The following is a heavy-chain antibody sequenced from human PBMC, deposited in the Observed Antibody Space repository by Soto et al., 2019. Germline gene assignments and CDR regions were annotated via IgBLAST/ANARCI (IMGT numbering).Heavy chain of an antibody. J-gene: IGHJ6*03. D-gene: IGHD1-1*01. CDR2: IYYSGST. CDR1: GGSISSSSYY. Sequence: PSETLSLTCTVSGGSISSSSYYWGWIRQPPGKGLEWIGSIYYSGSTYYNPSLKSRVTISVDTSKNQFSLKLSSVTAADTSVYYCARHGYKNYYYYYYMDVWGKGTTVTVSS. V-gene: IGHV4-39*01. CDR3: ARHGYKNYYYYYYMDV.